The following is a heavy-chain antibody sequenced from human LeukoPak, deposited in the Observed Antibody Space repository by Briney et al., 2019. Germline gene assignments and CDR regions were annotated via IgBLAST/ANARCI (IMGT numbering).Heavy chain of an antibody. J-gene: IGHJ4*02. CDR1: GYTFT. D-gene: IGHD3-9*01. CDR3: AKDRRRDDVLTGSFSD. V-gene: IGHV1-46*01. CDR2: INPSGGST. Sequence: GASVKVSCTASGYTFTIHWVRQAPGQGLEWMGIINPSGGSTSYAQKFQGRVTMTRDTSTSTVYMELSSLRSEDTAVYNCAKDRRRDDVLTGSFSDWGQGTLVTVSS.